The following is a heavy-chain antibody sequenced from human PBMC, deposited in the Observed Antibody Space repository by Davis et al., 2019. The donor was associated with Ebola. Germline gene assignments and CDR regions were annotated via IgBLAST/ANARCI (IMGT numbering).Heavy chain of an antibody. CDR2: IYYSGST. D-gene: IGHD2-21*02. Sequence: MPSETLSLTCTVSGGSVSSGSYYWSWIRQPPGKGLEWIGYIYYSGSTNYNPSLKSRVTISVDTSKNQFSLKLSSVTAADTAIYYCARVRYCGGDCSRHYYYGMDVWGKGATVTVSS. V-gene: IGHV4-61*01. CDR1: GGSVSSGSYY. J-gene: IGHJ6*04. CDR3: ARVRYCGGDCSRHYYYGMDV.